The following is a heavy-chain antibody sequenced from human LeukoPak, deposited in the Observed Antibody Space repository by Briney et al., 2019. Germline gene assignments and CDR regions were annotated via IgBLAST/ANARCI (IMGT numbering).Heavy chain of an antibody. CDR2: ISSSGSTI. V-gene: IGHV3-48*03. CDR3: ARSDDAAGRGTDY. Sequence: GGSLRLSCAASGFTFSSYEMNWVRQAPGKGLEWVSYISSSGSTIYYADSVKGRFTISRDNAKNSLYLQMNSLRAEDTAVYYCARSDDAAGRGTDYWGQGTLVTVSS. J-gene: IGHJ4*02. CDR1: GFTFSSYE. D-gene: IGHD6-13*01.